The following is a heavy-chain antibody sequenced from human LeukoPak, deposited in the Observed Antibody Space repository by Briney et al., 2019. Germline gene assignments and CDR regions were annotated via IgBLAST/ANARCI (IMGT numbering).Heavy chain of an antibody. CDR3: ARTYGSGSYTIDY. Sequence: SETLSLTCAVYGGSFSGYYWSWIRQPPGKGLEWIGEINHSGSTNYNPSLKGRVTISVDTSKNQFSLKLSSVTAADTAVYYCARTYGSGSYTIDYWGQGTLVTVSS. J-gene: IGHJ4*02. CDR1: GGSFSGYY. V-gene: IGHV4-34*01. D-gene: IGHD3-10*01. CDR2: INHSGST.